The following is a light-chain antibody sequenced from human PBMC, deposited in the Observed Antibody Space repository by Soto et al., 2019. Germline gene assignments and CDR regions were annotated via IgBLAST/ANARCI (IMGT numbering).Light chain of an antibody. CDR2: GAS. V-gene: IGKV3-15*01. CDR3: RQYDNWPIT. Sequence: EIVMTQSPATLSVSPGERATLSCRASQSVSSNLAWYQQKPGQAPRLLIYGASTRATGIPARFSGSGSGTESTLTISSLRSEDFAVFYCRQYDNWPITFAQGTRLEIK. CDR1: QSVSSN. J-gene: IGKJ5*01.